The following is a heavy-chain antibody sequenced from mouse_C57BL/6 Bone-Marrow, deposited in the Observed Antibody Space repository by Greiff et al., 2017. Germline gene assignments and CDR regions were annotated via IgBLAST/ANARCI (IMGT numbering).Heavy chain of an antibody. CDR1: GYTFTNYW. J-gene: IGHJ4*01. D-gene: IGHD2-1*01. CDR2: IYPGGGYT. V-gene: IGHV1-63*01. Sequence: QVQLKQSGAELVRPGTSVKMSCKASGYTFTNYWIGWAKQRPGHGLEWIGDIYPGGGYTNYNEKFKGKATLTADKSSSTAYMQFSSLTSEDSAIYYCASYYGNGAMDYWGQGTSVTVSS. CDR3: ASYYGNGAMDY.